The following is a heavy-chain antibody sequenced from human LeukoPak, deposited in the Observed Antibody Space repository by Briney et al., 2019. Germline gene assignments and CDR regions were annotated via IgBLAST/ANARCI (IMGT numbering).Heavy chain of an antibody. Sequence: ASVKVSCKASGGTFSSYAISWVRQAPGQGLEWMGRIIPILGIANYAQKFQGRVTITADKSTSTAYMELSSLRSEDTAVYYCARDPRGYSGYDYYYYYGMDVWGQGTTVTVSS. D-gene: IGHD5-12*01. CDR3: ARDPRGYSGYDYYYYYGMDV. CDR2: IIPILGIA. J-gene: IGHJ6*02. V-gene: IGHV1-69*04. CDR1: GGTFSSYA.